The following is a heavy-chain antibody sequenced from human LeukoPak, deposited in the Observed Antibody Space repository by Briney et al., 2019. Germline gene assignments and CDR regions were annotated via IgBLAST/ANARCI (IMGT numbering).Heavy chain of an antibody. Sequence: GGSLRLSCAASGFTFSSYWMSWVRQAPGKGLEWVANINEHGGDMYYVGSVKGRFTISRDNAKNSLYLQMNSLRADDTAVYYCTRDLFTEGEDYWGQGTLVTVSS. V-gene: IGHV3-7*01. CDR1: GFTFSSYW. CDR2: INEHGGDM. J-gene: IGHJ4*02. D-gene: IGHD3-16*01. CDR3: TRDLFTEGEDY.